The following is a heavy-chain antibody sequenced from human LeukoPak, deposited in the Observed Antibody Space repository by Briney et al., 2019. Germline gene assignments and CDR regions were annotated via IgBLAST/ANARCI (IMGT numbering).Heavy chain of an antibody. Sequence: GGSLRLSCAASGFTLSSYWMHWVRQAPGKGLVWVSRINSDGSDTTYADSVKGRFTISRDNAKNTLYLQMNSLRAEDTAVYYCTRGSATSAFDIWGQGTMVTVSS. V-gene: IGHV3-74*01. D-gene: IGHD5-12*01. CDR3: TRGSATSAFDI. J-gene: IGHJ3*02. CDR2: INSDGSDT. CDR1: GFTLSSYW.